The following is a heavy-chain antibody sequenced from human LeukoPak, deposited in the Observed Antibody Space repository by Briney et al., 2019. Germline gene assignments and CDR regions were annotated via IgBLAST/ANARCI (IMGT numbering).Heavy chain of an antibody. D-gene: IGHD1-26*01. J-gene: IGHJ2*01. CDR3: TKASPPGWGAPDL. V-gene: IGHV3-23*01. Sequence: GGSLRLSCAASGFTFSNYVMRWVRQAPGKGLEWVSGITVRGDSTYYAASEKGRFTISRDNSKDTLYLQMTSLRAEDTAVYYGTKASPPGWGAPDLWGRGTLVTVSS. CDR2: ITVRGDST. CDR1: GFTFSNYV.